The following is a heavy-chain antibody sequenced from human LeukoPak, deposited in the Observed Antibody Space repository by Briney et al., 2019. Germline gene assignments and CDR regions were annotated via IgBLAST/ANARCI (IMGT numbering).Heavy chain of an antibody. V-gene: IGHV4-34*01. J-gene: IGHJ4*02. D-gene: IGHD3-3*01. CDR3: ARARRITIFGAVRNEYYFDY. CDR2: INHSGST. Sequence: PSETLSLTCAVYGGSFSGYYWSWIRQPPGKGLEWIGEINHSGSTNYNPSLKSRVTISVDTSKNQFSLKLSSVTAADTAVYYCARARRITIFGAVRNEYYFDYSGQGTLVTVSS. CDR1: GGSFSGYY.